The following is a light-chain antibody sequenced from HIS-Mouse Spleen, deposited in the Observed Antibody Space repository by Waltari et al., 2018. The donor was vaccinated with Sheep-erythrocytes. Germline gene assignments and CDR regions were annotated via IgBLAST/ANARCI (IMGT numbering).Light chain of an antibody. CDR3: CSYAGSYNHV. CDR2: EVS. V-gene: IGLV2-11*01. CDR1: SRDVGGYNY. J-gene: IGLJ1*01. Sequence: QSALTQPRSVSGSPGQSVTISCTGTSRDVGGYNYVSWYQQHPGKAPKLMLYEVSKRPSGVPDRFSGSKSGNTASLTISGLQAEDEADYYCCSYAGSYNHVFATGTKVTVL.